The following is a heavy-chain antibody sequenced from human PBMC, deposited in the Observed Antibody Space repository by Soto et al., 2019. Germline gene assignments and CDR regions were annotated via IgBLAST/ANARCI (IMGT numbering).Heavy chain of an antibody. J-gene: IGHJ4*02. CDR3: ARDEGLTETTFRFVY. V-gene: IGHV3-7*01. Sequence: EVQLVESGGGLVQPGGSLRVSCAASGFTFSSYWMSWVRQAPGKGLEWVANIKEDVSKTVYVDSVRGRFTISRDNAKNSVYLQMNSLRVDDTAVYYCARDEGLTETTFRFVYWGQGTLVTVSS. CDR1: GFTFSSYW. CDR2: IKEDVSKT. D-gene: IGHD4-17*01.